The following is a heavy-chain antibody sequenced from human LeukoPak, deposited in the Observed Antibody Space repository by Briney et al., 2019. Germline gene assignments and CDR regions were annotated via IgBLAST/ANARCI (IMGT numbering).Heavy chain of an antibody. J-gene: IGHJ6*02. CDR1: GYTFTSYA. V-gene: IGHV7-4-1*02. Sequence: ASVTVSCTASGYTFTSYAMNWVRQAPGQGLEWMGWINTNTGNPTYAQGFTGRFVFSLDTSVSTAYLQISSLKAEDTAVYYCARVGYCSSTTCYTRYDYYYYGMDVWGQGTTVTVSS. CDR3: ARVGYCSSTTCYTRYDYYYYGMDV. CDR2: INTNTGNP. D-gene: IGHD2-2*02.